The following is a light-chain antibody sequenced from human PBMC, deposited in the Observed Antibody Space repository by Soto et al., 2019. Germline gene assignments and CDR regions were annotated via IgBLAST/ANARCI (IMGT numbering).Light chain of an antibody. Sequence: EIALTQSPGTLSLSPGERATLSCRASQSATANYLAWYQQKPGQAPRLLIYAASIGATGIPDRFSGSGSGTDFTLTISRLEPEDFAVYYCLQYGIPLWTFGQGTKVDIK. J-gene: IGKJ1*01. CDR1: QSATANY. V-gene: IGKV3-20*01. CDR3: LQYGIPLWT. CDR2: AAS.